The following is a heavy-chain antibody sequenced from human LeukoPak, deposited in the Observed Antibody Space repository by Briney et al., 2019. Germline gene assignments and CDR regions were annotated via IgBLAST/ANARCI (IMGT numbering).Heavy chain of an antibody. J-gene: IGHJ4*02. CDR3: ARVTGSIDY. Sequence: ASVKVSCRASGYTFTSYDINWVRQATGQGLEWMGWMNPKSGNTGYAQKFQGRVTMTRDTSISTAYMELGNLRSEDTAVYYCARVTGSIDYWGQGTLVTVSS. D-gene: IGHD1-26*01. CDR1: GYTFTSYD. CDR2: MNPKSGNT. V-gene: IGHV1-8*01.